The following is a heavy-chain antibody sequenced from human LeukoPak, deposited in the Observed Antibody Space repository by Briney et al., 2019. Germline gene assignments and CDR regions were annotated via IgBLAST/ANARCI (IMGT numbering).Heavy chain of an antibody. CDR1: GFTFDDYA. Sequence: PGGSLRPSCAASGFTFDDYAMHWVRQAPGKGLEWVSGISWNSGSIGYADSVKGRFTISRDNAKNSLYLQMNSLRAEDTALYYCAKVGVTAYYFDYWGQGTLVTVSS. CDR2: ISWNSGSI. J-gene: IGHJ4*02. V-gene: IGHV3-9*01. D-gene: IGHD3-10*01. CDR3: AKVGVTAYYFDY.